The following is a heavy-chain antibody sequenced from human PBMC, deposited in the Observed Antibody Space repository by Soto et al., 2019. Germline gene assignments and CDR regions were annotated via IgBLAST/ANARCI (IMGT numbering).Heavy chain of an antibody. CDR2: FRESGGTT. V-gene: IGHV3-23*01. J-gene: IGHJ4*02. CDR3: TKDSHWAITLTTHDY. Sequence: VHLWESGGGLVQPGESLRLSCAASGFTFSSSAMSWVRQAPGKGLEWVSTFRESGGTTHYADPVKGRFTMARDTSRNMLFLQLHSLRAADTAIYYCTKDSHWAITLTTHDYWGQGTLVTASS. CDR1: GFTFSSSA. D-gene: IGHD2-2*01.